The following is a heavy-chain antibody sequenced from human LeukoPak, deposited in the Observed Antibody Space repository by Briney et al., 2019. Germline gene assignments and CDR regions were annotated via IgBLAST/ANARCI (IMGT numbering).Heavy chain of an antibody. CDR1: GGTFSSYA. CDR2: IIPIFCTA. J-gene: IGHJ5*02. Sequence: SVKVSCKASGGTFSSYAISWLRQAPGQGLEWMGGIIPIFCTANYAQKFQGRVTITTDESTSTAYMELSSLRSEDTAVYYCARFYWTGRRYNWFDPWGQGTLVTVSS. V-gene: IGHV1-69*05. D-gene: IGHD3/OR15-3a*01. CDR3: ARFYWTGRRYNWFDP.